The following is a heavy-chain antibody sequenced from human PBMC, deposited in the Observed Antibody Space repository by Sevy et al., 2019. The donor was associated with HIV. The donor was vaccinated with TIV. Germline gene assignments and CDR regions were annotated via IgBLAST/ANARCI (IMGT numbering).Heavy chain of an antibody. CDR1: GFTFTGST. CDR2: IRSRANIYAT. V-gene: IGHV3-73*01. Sequence: GGSLRLSCVASGFTFTGSTIHWVRQASGKGLEWVGRIRSRANIYATTYGASVKGRFTISRDDSKNTGYLQMNSLRTEDTAVYYCSRPDSSIFVGDCNDFFDYWGQGTLVTVSS. CDR3: SRPDSSIFVGDCNDFFDY. D-gene: IGHD2-21*01. J-gene: IGHJ4*02.